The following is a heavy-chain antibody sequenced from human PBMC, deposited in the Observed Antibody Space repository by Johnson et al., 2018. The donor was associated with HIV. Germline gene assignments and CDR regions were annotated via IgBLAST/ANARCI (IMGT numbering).Heavy chain of an antibody. D-gene: IGHD5-18*01. CDR1: GFTFSSYG. Sequence: QVQLVESGGGVVQPGGSLRLSCAASGFTFSSYGMHWVRQAPGKGLEWVAFIRYDGSNKYYADSVKGRFTISRDNSKNTQYLQMNSLRAEDTALYYCARVATADDDAFDIWGLGTMVTVSS. CDR2: IRYDGSNK. V-gene: IGHV3-30*02. J-gene: IGHJ3*02. CDR3: ARVATADDDAFDI.